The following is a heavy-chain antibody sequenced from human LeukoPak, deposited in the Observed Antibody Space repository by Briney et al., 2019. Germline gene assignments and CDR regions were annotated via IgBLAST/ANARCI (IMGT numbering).Heavy chain of an antibody. Sequence: SQTLSLTCAISGDSVPSSSATWNWIRQSPSRGLEGLGRTYYRSKWYNDYAVSVKSRITINPDTSKNQFSLQLNSVTPEDTAVYFCARGGDRPGRYYYYGMDVWGQGTTVTVSS. J-gene: IGHJ6*02. CDR3: ARGGDRPGRYYYYGMDV. D-gene: IGHD3-16*01. V-gene: IGHV6-1*01. CDR2: TYYRSKWYN. CDR1: GDSVPSSSAT.